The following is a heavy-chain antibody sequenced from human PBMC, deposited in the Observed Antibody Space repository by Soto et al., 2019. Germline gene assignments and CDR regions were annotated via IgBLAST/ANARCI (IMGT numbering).Heavy chain of an antibody. CDR1: GFSLSTSGVG. CDR3: AYLPCSGGSCYWFSFSGMDV. CDR2: IYWDDDK. J-gene: IGHJ6*02. Sequence: QITLKESGPPLVKPTQTLTLTCTFSGFSLSTSGVGVAWIRQPPGKALEWLALIYWDDDKRYRPSLESRLTITKDTSKXXXVXXMTNMDSVDTATYYCAYLPCSGGSCYWFSFSGMDVWGQGTTVTVSS. V-gene: IGHV2-5*02. D-gene: IGHD2-15*01.